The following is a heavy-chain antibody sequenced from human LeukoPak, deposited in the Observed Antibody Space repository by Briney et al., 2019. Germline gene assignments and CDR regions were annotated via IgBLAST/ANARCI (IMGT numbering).Heavy chain of an antibody. CDR3: AKGSSSSRPYYFDH. D-gene: IGHD6-6*01. CDR1: GFTFNSYA. Sequence: GGSLRLSCAASGFTFNSYAMSWVRQAPGKGLEWVSAITDTGGDTYHADSVKGRFTISRDNSKNALYLQMNSLRAEDTATYYCAKGSSSSRPYYFDHWAPGTLVTVSS. J-gene: IGHJ4*02. V-gene: IGHV3-23*01. CDR2: ITDTGGDT.